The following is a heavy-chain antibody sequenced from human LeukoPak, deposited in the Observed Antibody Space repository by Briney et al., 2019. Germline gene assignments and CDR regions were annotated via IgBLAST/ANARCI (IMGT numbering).Heavy chain of an antibody. J-gene: IGHJ4*02. CDR2: IYYSGST. CDR1: GGSISSYY. D-gene: IGHD4-23*01. V-gene: IGHV4-59*01. Sequence: PSETLSLTCTVSGGSISSYYWSWFRQPPGKGLECIGYIYYSGSTSYSPSLKSRVTISVDTSKNQFSLKLSSVAAADTAVYYCARRLYGGNFDNWGQGTLVTVSS. CDR3: ARRLYGGNFDN.